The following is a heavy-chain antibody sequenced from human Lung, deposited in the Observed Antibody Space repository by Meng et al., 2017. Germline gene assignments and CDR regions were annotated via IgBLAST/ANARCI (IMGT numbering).Heavy chain of an antibody. D-gene: IGHD4-11*01. J-gene: IGHJ4*02. Sequence: QVQLQPGGAGLLNPSETLSLTCVVSGGSFSDYYWSWIRQPPGKGLEWIGEINHSGSTNYNPSLESRATISVDTSQNNLSLKLSSVTAADSAVYYCARGPTTMAHDFDYWGQGTLVTVSS. V-gene: IGHV4-34*01. CDR3: ARGPTTMAHDFDY. CDR2: INHSGST. CDR1: GGSFSDYY.